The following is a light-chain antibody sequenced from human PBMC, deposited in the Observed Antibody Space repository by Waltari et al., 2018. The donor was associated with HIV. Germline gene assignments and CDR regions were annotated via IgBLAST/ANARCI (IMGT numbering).Light chain of an antibody. CDR1: QSNIGAGHD. J-gene: IGLJ3*02. CDR2: ANS. Sequence: QSLLTQPPSVSATPGQRITLSCTGNQSNIGAGHDVHWYRQLPGTAPRLLIFANSNRPSGVPDRISGSKSTASASLAITGLQAEDEGYYYCQSSDIRLHGLWVFGGGTKVTVL. CDR3: QSSDIRLHGLWV. V-gene: IGLV1-40*01.